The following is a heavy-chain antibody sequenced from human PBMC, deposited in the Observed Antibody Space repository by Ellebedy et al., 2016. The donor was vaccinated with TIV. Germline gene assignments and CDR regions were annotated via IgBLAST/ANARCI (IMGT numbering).Heavy chain of an antibody. D-gene: IGHD3-9*01. CDR3: AKERAYFESNCFSSYFDY. CDR2: IRYDGTNK. V-gene: IGHV3-30*02. J-gene: IGHJ4*02. CDR1: GFTFTSYG. Sequence: PGGSLRLSCEASGFTFTSYGIHWVRQAPNKGLEWVAFIRYDGTNKYYADSVKSRFTISRDNSKNTLFLQMNTLRNEDTAVYYYAKERAYFESNCFSSYFDYWGQGTPVTVSS.